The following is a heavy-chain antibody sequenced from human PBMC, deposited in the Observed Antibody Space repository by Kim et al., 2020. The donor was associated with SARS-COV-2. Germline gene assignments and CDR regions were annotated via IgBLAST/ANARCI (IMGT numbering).Heavy chain of an antibody. J-gene: IGHJ6*02. CDR3: ASVDMASIAAAGAGYYYGMDV. CDR1: GYTFTSYA. D-gene: IGHD6-13*01. V-gene: IGHV1-3*01. CDR2: INAGNGNT. Sequence: ASVKVSCKASGYTFTSYAMHWVRQAPGQRLEWMGWINAGNGNTKYSQQFQGRVTITRDTSASTAYMELSSLRSEDTAVYYCASVDMASIAAAGAGYYYGMDVWGQGTTVTVSS.